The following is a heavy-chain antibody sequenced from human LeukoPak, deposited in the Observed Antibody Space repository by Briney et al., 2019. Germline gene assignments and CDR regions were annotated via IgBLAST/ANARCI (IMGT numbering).Heavy chain of an antibody. CDR2: IYYSGST. V-gene: IGHV4-59*01. CDR3: ARGLTMVRVDDRDY. Sequence: PSETLSLTCTVSDGSISSYYWGWPRQPPGRGLEWIGYIYYSGSTNYNPSLKSRVTISVDTSKNQFSLNLSSVTAADTAVYYCARGLTMVRVDDRDYWGQGTLVTVSS. J-gene: IGHJ4*02. D-gene: IGHD3-10*01. CDR1: DGSISSYY.